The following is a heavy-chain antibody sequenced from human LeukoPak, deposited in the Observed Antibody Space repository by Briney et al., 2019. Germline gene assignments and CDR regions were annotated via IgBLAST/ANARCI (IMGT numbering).Heavy chain of an antibody. V-gene: IGHV3-30*02. CDR2: IRYEGSNK. CDR1: GFTFSNYG. Sequence: PGGSLRLSCAASGFTFSNYGMHWVRQAPGKGLEWVAFIRYEGSNKYYADSVKGRFTISRDNSKNTLYLQMNSLRAEDTAEYYCAKDKVLRYFDWLFDLDYWGQGTLVTVSS. CDR3: AKDKVLRYFDWLFDLDY. D-gene: IGHD3-9*01. J-gene: IGHJ4*02.